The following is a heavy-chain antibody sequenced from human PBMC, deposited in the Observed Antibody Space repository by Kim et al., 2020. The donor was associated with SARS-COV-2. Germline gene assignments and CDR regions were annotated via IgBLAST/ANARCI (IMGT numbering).Heavy chain of an antibody. Sequence: SETLSLTCAVYGGSFSGYYWSWIRQPPGKGLEWIWEINHSGSTNYNPSLKSRVPISVDTSKNQFSLKLSSVTAADTAVYYCASGRPSSSGWSPYYYYYG. J-gene: IGHJ6*01. CDR1: GGSFSGYY. CDR3: ASGRPSSSGWSPYYYYYG. V-gene: IGHV4-34*01. D-gene: IGHD6-19*01. CDR2: INHSGST.